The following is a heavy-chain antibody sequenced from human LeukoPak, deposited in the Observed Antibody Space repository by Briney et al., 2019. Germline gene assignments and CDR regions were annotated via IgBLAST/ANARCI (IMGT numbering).Heavy chain of an antibody. V-gene: IGHV3-23*01. J-gene: IGHJ2*01. CDR1: GFTFSSYA. CDR3: AKVVSKGSIAAAGTRYFDL. Sequence: GGSLRLSCAASGFTFSSYAMSWVRQAPGKGLEWVSAISGSGGSTYYADSVKGRFTISRDNSKNTLYLQMNSLRAEDTAVYYCAKVVSKGSIAAAGTRYFDLWGRGTLVTVSS. CDR2: ISGSGGST. D-gene: IGHD6-13*01.